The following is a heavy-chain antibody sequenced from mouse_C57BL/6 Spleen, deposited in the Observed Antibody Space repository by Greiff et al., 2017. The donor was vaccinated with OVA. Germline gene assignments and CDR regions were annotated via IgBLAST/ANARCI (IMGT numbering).Heavy chain of an antibody. Sequence: EVKVVESGEGLVKPGGSLKLSCAASGFTFSSYAMSWVRQTPEKRLEWVAYISSGGDYIYYADTVKGRFTISRDNARNTLYLQMSSLKSEDTAMYYCTRGIYDGYYVLDYWGQGTTLTVSS. CDR2: ISSGGDYI. J-gene: IGHJ2*01. CDR1: GFTFSSYA. V-gene: IGHV5-9-1*02. D-gene: IGHD2-3*01. CDR3: TRGIYDGYYVLDY.